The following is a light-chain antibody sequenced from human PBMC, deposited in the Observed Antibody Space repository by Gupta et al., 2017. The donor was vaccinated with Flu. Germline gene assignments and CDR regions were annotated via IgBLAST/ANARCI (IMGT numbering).Light chain of an antibody. CDR1: DVARYG. CDR3: QVWDSSNDLYV. Sequence: SSVLTQPPSVSAAPGQTARLTCGGNDVARYGVHWYQQKPGQSPVLVVYDDSGRPSGIPERFSGSTSGNTANLTISRVEAGDEADYYCQVWDSSNDLYVFGTVTKVTVL. J-gene: IGLJ1*01. V-gene: IGLV3-21*02. CDR2: DDS.